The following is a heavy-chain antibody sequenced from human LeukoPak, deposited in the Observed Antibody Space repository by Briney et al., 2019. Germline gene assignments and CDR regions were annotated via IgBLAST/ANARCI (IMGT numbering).Heavy chain of an antibody. CDR2: IYHSGGT. Sequence: SQTLSLTCAVSGGSISSGGYSWSWIRQPPGKGLEWIGYIYHSGGTYYNPSLKSRVTISVDRSKNQFSLKLSSVTAADTAVYYCARVGVTTRAFDIWGQGTMVTVSS. V-gene: IGHV4-30-2*01. J-gene: IGHJ3*02. D-gene: IGHD4-4*01. CDR3: ARVGVTTRAFDI. CDR1: GGSISSGGYS.